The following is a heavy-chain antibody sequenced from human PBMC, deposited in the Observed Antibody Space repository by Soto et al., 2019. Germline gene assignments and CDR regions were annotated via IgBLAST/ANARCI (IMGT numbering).Heavy chain of an antibody. J-gene: IGHJ4*02. CDR1: GFTFSSYA. CDR3: AKPLHIVATPVWYFDY. V-gene: IGHV3-23*01. CDR2: ISGSGGST. D-gene: IGHD5-12*01. Sequence: EVQLLESGGGLVQPGGSMRLYCAASGFTFSSYAMSWVRQAPGQGLEWVSAISGSGGSTYYADSVKGRFTISRDNSKNTLYLQMNSLRAEDTAVYYCAKPLHIVATPVWYFDYWGQGTLVPVSS.